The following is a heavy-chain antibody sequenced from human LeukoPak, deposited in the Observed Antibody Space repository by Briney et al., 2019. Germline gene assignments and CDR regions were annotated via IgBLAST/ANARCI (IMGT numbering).Heavy chain of an antibody. V-gene: IGHV1-2*02. CDR2: INPNSGGT. D-gene: IGHD1-1*01. Sequence: ASVKVSCKASGYTFTDYYMHWVRQAPGQGLEWMGWINPNSGGTNYAQKFQGRVTMTRDTSISTAYMELSRLRSDDTAVYYCATQLLFSSPFDYWGQGTLVAVSS. CDR1: GYTFTDYY. J-gene: IGHJ4*02. CDR3: ATQLLFSSPFDY.